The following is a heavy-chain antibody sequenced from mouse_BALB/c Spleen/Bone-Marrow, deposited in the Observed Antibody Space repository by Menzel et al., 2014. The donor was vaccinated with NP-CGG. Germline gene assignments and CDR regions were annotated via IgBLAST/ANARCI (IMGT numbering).Heavy chain of an antibody. Sequence: VQLQQSGPGLVAPSQSLSITCTVSGFSLTSYGVHWVRQPPGKGLEWLGVIWAGGSTNYNSALMSRLSISKDNSESQVFLKMNSLQTDDTAMYYCARDYYGSLYAMDCWGQGTSVTVSS. CDR2: IWAGGST. CDR1: GFSLTSYG. J-gene: IGHJ4*01. D-gene: IGHD1-1*01. V-gene: IGHV2-9*02. CDR3: ARDYYGSLYAMDC.